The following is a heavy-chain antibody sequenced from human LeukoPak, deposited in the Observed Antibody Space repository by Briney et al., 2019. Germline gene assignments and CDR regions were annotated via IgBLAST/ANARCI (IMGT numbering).Heavy chain of an antibody. V-gene: IGHV3-74*01. J-gene: IGHJ4*02. CDR3: ASYYYDSSGYYRFDY. Sequence: GGSLRLSCAASGFTFSNAWMSWVRQAPGKGLVWVSRINSDGSSTSYADSVKGRFTISRDNAKNTPYLQMNSLRAEDTAVYYCASYYYDSSGYYRFDYWGQGTLVTVSS. D-gene: IGHD3-22*01. CDR1: GFTFSNAW. CDR2: INSDGSST.